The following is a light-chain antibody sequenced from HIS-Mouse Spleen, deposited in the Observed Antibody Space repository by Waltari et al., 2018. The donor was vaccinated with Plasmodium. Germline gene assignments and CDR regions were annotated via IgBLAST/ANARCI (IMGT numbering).Light chain of an antibody. CDR3: QAWDSSTVVV. CDR2: QDS. J-gene: IGLJ2*01. CDR1: KLGDKY. V-gene: IGLV3-1*01. Sequence: SYELTQPPSVSVSPGQTASITCSGDKLGDKYACWYQQKPGQSPVLVIYQDSKRPSGSPERFSGSNSGNTATLTISGTQAMEEADYYCQAWDSSTVVVFGGGTKLTVL.